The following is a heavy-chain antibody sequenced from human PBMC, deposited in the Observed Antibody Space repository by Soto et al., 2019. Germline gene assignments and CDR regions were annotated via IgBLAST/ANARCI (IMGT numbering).Heavy chain of an antibody. Sequence: QVQLVQSGAEVKKPGASVKVSCKASGYTFTSYGISWVRQAPGQGLEWMGWISAYNGNTNYAQKLQGRVTMTTDTCTSTAYMELRSLRSDDTAVYYCARDDRGWNDVDEFDAFDIWGQGTMVTVSS. D-gene: IGHD1-1*01. CDR1: GYTFTSYG. CDR3: ARDDRGWNDVDEFDAFDI. CDR2: ISAYNGNT. V-gene: IGHV1-18*01. J-gene: IGHJ3*02.